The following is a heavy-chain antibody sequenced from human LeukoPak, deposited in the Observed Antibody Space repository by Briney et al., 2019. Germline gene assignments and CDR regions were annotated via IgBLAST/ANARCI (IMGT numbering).Heavy chain of an antibody. Sequence: GGSLRLSCAASGFTVSSNYMSWVRQAPGKGLEWVSYISSSGSTIYYADSVKGRFTISRDNAKNSLYLQMNSLRAEDTAVYYCARLSLGYMDVWGQGTTVTISS. CDR1: GFTVSSNY. J-gene: IGHJ6*03. CDR2: ISSSGSTI. CDR3: ARLSLGYMDV. V-gene: IGHV3-11*01. D-gene: IGHD3-10*01.